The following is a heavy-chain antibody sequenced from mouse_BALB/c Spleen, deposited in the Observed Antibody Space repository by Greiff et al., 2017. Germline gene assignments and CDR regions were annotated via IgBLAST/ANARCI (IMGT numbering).Heavy chain of an antibody. CDR3: ARSWYDYGYAY. Sequence: VKLVESGPGLVKPSQSLSLTCTVTGYSITSDYAWNWIRQFPGNKLEWMGYISYSGSTSYNPSLKSRISITRDTSKNQFFLQLNSVTTEDTATYYCARSWYDYGYAYWGQGTLVTVSA. V-gene: IGHV3-2*02. CDR2: ISYSGST. D-gene: IGHD2-4*01. CDR1: GYSITSDYA. J-gene: IGHJ3*01.